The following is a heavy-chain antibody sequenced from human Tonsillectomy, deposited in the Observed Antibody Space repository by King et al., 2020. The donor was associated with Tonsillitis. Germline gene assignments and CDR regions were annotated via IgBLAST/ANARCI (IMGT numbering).Heavy chain of an antibody. CDR2: INPNSGGT. CDR3: ARGPYYDFWGGPMDV. D-gene: IGHD3-3*01. CDR1: GYTFTGYY. J-gene: IGHJ6*02. V-gene: IGHV1-2*02. Sequence: VQLVESGAEVKKPGASVKVYCKASGYTFTGYYIHWVRQAPGQGLEWMGWINPNSGGTNYAQKFQGRVTVTRDTSISTAYMELSRLRSDDTAVYYWARGPYYDFWGGPMDVWGQGTTVTVSS.